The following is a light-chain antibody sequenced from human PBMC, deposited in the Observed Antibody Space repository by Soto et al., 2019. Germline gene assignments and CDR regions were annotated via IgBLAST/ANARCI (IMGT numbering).Light chain of an antibody. CDR1: QSVSSK. Sequence: EIVMTQSPATLSVSPGERATLSCRASQSVSSKLAWYQQRPGQAPRLLVYDASTRATGIPARFSGSGSGTEFTLTVSSLHSEDFAVYYCQQYSNWPITFGQGTRLEIK. CDR2: DAS. V-gene: IGKV3-15*01. J-gene: IGKJ5*01. CDR3: QQYSNWPIT.